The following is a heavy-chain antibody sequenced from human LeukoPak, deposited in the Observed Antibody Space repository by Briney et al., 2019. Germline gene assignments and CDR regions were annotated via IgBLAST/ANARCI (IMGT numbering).Heavy chain of an antibody. D-gene: IGHD1-7*01. CDR1: GGSISSGSYY. CDR2: INHSGST. V-gene: IGHV4-61*10. Sequence: PSEALSLTCTVSGGSISSGSYYWSWIRQPAGKGLEWIGEINHSGSTNYNPSLKSRVTISVDTSKNQFSLKLSSVTAADTAVYYCARGRVWLELRSRGLFDYWGQGTLVTVSS. J-gene: IGHJ4*02. CDR3: ARGRVWLELRSRGLFDY.